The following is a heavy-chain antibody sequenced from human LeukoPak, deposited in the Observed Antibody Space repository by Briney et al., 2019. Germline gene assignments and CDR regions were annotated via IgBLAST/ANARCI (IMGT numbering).Heavy chain of an antibody. CDR1: GGSFNTYH. V-gene: IGHV4-59*01. CDR2: IYYSGST. Sequence: SETLSLTCTVSGGSFNTYHWSWIRQPPGKGLEWIGYIYYSGSTNYNPSLKSRVTISVDTSKNQFSLKLSSVTAADTAVYYCAAGYLSSWYYFDYWGQGTLVTVSS. CDR3: AAGYLSSWYYFDY. J-gene: IGHJ4*02. D-gene: IGHD6-13*01.